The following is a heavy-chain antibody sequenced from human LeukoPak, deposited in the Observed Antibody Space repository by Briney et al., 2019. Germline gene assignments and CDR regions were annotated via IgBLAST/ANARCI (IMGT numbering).Heavy chain of an antibody. CDR2: INPNSGGT. D-gene: IGHD2-2*01. V-gene: IGHV1-2*02. Sequence: ASVKVSCKASGYTFTGYYMHWVRLAPGQGLEWMGWINPNSGGTNYAQKFQGRVTMTRDTSISTAYMELSRLRSDDTAVYYCARDIVPAAQMGYYYYYYMDVWGKGTTVTVSS. CDR1: GYTFTGYY. J-gene: IGHJ6*03. CDR3: ARDIVPAAQMGYYYYYYMDV.